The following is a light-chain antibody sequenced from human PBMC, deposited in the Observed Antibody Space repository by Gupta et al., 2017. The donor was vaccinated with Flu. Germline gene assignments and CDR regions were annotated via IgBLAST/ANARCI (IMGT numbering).Light chain of an antibody. CDR3: QSFDNGMSGSV. CDR1: SSKIGAGVD. CDR2: GNA. Sequence: QTVLTQPPSVSGAPGQRVTIARTVSSSKIGAGVDVHWYQHLPGTAPKLLIYGNANRPSGVPDRFSGSKSGTAASLAITGLQAEDEADDDCQSFDNGMSGSVFGGGTKLTVL. J-gene: IGLJ3*02. V-gene: IGLV1-40*01.